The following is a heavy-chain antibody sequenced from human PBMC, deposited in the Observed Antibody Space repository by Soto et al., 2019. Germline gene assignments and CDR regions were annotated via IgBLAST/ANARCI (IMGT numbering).Heavy chain of an antibody. CDR3: ARDLTGAAGGGY. V-gene: IGHV1-18*01. J-gene: IGHJ4*02. D-gene: IGHD6-13*01. CDR1: GYTFINHG. Sequence: QVQLVQSGAEVRKPGASVKVSCKSSGYTFINHGIFWVRQAPGQGLEWMAWIYPYNGNTNYAQKFLARVTLPTETSTRTAYIDLRSLTSADTAIYYCARDLTGAAGGGYWGQGTLVTVSS. CDR2: IYPYNGNT.